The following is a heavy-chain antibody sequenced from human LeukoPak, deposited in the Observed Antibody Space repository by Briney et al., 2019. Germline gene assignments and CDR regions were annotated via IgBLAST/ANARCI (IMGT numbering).Heavy chain of an antibody. CDR2: ISSSSSYI. CDR3: ARDDYGDYFFDY. V-gene: IGHV3-21*01. Sequence: GGSLRLSCAASGFTFSSYSMNWVRQAPGKGLEWVSSISSSSSYIYYADSVKGRFTISRDNAKNSLYLQMNSLRAEDTAVYYCARDDYGDYFFDYWGQGTLVTVSS. CDR1: GFTFSSYS. D-gene: IGHD4-17*01. J-gene: IGHJ4*02.